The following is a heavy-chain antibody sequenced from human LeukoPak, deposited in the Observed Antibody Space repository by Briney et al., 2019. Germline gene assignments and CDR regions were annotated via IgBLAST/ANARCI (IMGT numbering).Heavy chain of an antibody. CDR1: GYSISSGYY. J-gene: IGHJ4*02. CDR2: IYHSGST. D-gene: IGHD3-10*01. CDR3: ARGHGSGSPDY. Sequence: SETLSLTCAVSGYSISSGYYWGLIRQPPGKGLEWIGSIYHSGSTYYNPSLKSRVTISVDTSKTQFSLKLSSVTAADTAVYYCARGHGSGSPDYWGQGTLVTVSS. V-gene: IGHV4-38-2*01.